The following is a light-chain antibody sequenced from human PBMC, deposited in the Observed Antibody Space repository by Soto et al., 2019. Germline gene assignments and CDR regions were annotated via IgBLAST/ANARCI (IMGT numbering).Light chain of an antibody. CDR2: GAS. Sequence: DIVLTQSPGTLSLSPGERATLSCRASQSVSSSYLAWYQHKPGQAPRLLIYGASSRATGIPERFSGSGSGTDFPLTINRLEPEDFAVYFCQQYGASPRFGQGTRLEIK. J-gene: IGKJ5*01. CDR3: QQYGASPR. CDR1: QSVSSSY. V-gene: IGKV3-20*01.